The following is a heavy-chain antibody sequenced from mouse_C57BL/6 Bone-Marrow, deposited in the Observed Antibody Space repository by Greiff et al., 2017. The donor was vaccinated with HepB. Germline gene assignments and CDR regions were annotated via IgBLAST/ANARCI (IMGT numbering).Heavy chain of an antibody. CDR3: ARLCPDGYFDV. CDR2: INPSSGYT. V-gene: IGHV1-4*01. Sequence: QVQLQQSGAELARPGASVKMSCKASGYTFTSYTMHWVKQRPGQGLEWIGYINPSSGYTKYNQKFKDKATLTADKSSSTAYMQLSSLTSEDSAVYYCARLCPDGYFDVWGTGTTVTVSS. CDR1: GYTFTSYT. D-gene: IGHD6-5*01. J-gene: IGHJ1*03.